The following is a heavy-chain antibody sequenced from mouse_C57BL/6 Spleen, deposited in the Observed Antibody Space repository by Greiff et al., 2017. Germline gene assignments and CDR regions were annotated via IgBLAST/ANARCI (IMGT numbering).Heavy chain of an antibody. CDR1: GYAFSSSW. CDR3: ARSDYYGSSYNYFDD. J-gene: IGHJ2*01. D-gene: IGHD1-1*01. CDR2: IYPGDGDT. Sequence: VQLQQSGPELVKPGASVKISCKASGYAFSSSWMNWVKQRPGKGLEWIGRIYPGDGDTNYNGKFKGKATLTADKSSSTAYMQLSSLTSEDSAVYFCARSDYYGSSYNYFDDWGQGTTLTVSS. V-gene: IGHV1-82*01.